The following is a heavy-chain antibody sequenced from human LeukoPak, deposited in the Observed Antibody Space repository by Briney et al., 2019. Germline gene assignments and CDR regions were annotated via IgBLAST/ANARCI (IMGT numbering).Heavy chain of an antibody. CDR2: ISSSSSYI. Sequence: GGSLGLSCAASGFTFSSYSMNWVRQAPGKGLEWVSSISSSSSYIYYADSVKGRFNISRDNAKNSLYLQMNSLRAEDTAVYYCAREVGLHEVLVYWGQGTLVTVSS. CDR3: AREVGLHEVLVY. CDR1: GFTFSSYS. V-gene: IGHV3-21*01. J-gene: IGHJ4*02. D-gene: IGHD5-18*01.